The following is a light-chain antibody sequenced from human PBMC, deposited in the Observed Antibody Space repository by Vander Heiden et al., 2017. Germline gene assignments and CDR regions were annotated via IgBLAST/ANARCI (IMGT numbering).Light chain of an antibody. V-gene: IGKV3-20*01. Sequence: ELVLTQSPGTLSLSPGEGATLYCRASQSVISSYLAWYQQRPGQAPRPLIYGASSRATGIPDRFSGRGSGTDFTLAISRPDPEDCAVYVGQHDGSSRTFGQGTKVEVK. CDR1: QSVISSY. CDR3: QHDGSSRT. J-gene: IGKJ1*01. CDR2: GAS.